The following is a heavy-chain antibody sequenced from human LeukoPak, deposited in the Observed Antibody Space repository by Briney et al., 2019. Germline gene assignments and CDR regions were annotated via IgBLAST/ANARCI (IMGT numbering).Heavy chain of an antibody. Sequence: SETLSLTCAVYGESFSGYYWSWIRQPPGKGLEWIGEINDSGTTNYNPSLKSRVTISIDSSKNQFSLKLSSVTAADTAVYYCAGGASCGGDCYWEDYYYYGTDVWGQGTTVTVSS. CDR2: INDSGTT. V-gene: IGHV4-34*01. D-gene: IGHD2-21*02. J-gene: IGHJ6*02. CDR1: GESFSGYY. CDR3: AGGASCGGDCYWEDYYYYGTDV.